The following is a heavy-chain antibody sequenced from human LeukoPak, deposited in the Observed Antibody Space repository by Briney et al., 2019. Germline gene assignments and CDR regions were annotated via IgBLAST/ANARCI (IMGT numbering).Heavy chain of an antibody. Sequence: SETLSLTCPVSGGSISSGDYYWSWIRQPPGKGLEWIGYIYYSGSTYYNPSLKSRVTISVDTSKNQFSLKLSSVTAADTAVYYCARDQPEYQLVFPPYGMDVWGQGTTVTVSS. V-gene: IGHV4-30-4*01. CDR1: GGSISSGDYY. J-gene: IGHJ6*02. D-gene: IGHD2-2*01. CDR2: IYYSGST. CDR3: ARDQPEYQLVFPPYGMDV.